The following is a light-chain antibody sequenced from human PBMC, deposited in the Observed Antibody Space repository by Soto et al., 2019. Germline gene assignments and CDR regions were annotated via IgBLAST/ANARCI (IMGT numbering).Light chain of an antibody. J-gene: IGKJ5*01. V-gene: IGKV3-11*01. CDR2: DAS. CDR1: QSVSSY. Sequence: EIVLTQSPATLSLSPGERATLSCRASQSVSSYLAWYQQKPGQAPRLLIYDASNRATGIPARFSGSGSGTDFTLTISSLEPEDVATYYCQQYYNLPITFGQGTRLDIK. CDR3: QQYYNLPIT.